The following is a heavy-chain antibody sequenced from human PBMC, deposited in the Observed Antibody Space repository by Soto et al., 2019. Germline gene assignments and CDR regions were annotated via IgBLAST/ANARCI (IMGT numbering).Heavy chain of an antibody. J-gene: IGHJ4*02. CDR1: GYTFTSYA. CDR2: INAGNGNT. V-gene: IGHV1-3*01. D-gene: IGHD3-9*01. Sequence: ASVKVSCKGSGYTFTSYAMHWVRQAPGQRLEWMGWINAGNGNTKYSQKFQGRVTITRDTSASTAYMELSSLRSEDTAVYYCARVTGYYAPDYWGQGTLVTVSS. CDR3: ARVTGYYAPDY.